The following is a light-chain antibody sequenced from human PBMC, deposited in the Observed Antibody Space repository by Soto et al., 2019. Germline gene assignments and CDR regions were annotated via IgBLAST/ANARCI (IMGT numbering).Light chain of an antibody. J-gene: IGKJ5*01. Sequence: DIQMTQSPSTLSASVGDRVTITCRASQSISRWLAWYQQKPGKAPNLLIYDASTLHSGVPSRFSGSGSGTEFTLTITNLQPDDFATYFCQQYNTPWTFGQGTRLDIK. CDR1: QSISRW. CDR3: QQYNTPWT. V-gene: IGKV1-5*01. CDR2: DAS.